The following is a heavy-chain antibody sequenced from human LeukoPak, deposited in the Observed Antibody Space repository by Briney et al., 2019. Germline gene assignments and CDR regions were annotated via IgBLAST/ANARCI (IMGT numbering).Heavy chain of an antibody. CDR1: GFTFSNYG. CDR3: ANAGRDSSSTISCGMDV. J-gene: IGHJ6*02. CDR2: ISGSGGST. D-gene: IGHD6-13*01. V-gene: IGHV3-23*01. Sequence: GGSLRLSCAVSGFTFSNYGMRWVRQAPGKGPELVSAISGSGGSTRYADSVKGRFTISRDNSKNTLYLQMNSLRAEDTAVYYCANAGRDSSSTISCGMDVWGQGTTVTVSS.